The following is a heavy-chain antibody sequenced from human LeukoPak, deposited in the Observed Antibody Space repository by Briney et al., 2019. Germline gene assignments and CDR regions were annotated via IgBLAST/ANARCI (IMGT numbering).Heavy chain of an antibody. CDR1: GFTFSSYG. CDR2: IRYDGSNK. CDR3: AKDPARLKLVVIVPAAIDY. Sequence: GGSLRLSCAASGFTFSSYGMHWVRQAPGKGLEWVAFIRYDGSNKYYADSVKGRFTISRDNSKNTLYLQMNSLRVEDTAVYYCAKDPARLKLVVIVPAAIDYWGQGTLVTVSS. J-gene: IGHJ4*02. D-gene: IGHD2-2*01. V-gene: IGHV3-30*02.